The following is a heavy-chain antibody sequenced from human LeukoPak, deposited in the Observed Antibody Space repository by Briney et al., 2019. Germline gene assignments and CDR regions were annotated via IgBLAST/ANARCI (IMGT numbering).Heavy chain of an antibody. D-gene: IGHD2-15*01. Sequence: GGSLRLSCAASGFSFSTYWMSWVRQAPGKGLEWVANIKQDESEKYYVDSVKGRFTISRDNTKNSLYLQMNSLRAEDTAVYYCARVLSSGDLGVDYWGQGTLVTVSS. V-gene: IGHV3-7*01. CDR1: GFSFSTYW. CDR3: ARVLSSGDLGVDY. J-gene: IGHJ4*02. CDR2: IKQDESEK.